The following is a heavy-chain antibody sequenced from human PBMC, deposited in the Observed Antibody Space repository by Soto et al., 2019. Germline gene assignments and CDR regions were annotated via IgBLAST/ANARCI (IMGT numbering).Heavy chain of an antibody. CDR3: ATGPPYGDDPVGFDP. Sequence: QVELVQSGAEVKEPGASGKVSCKVSGNTLTQISKHWRGQVPGKGLEWMGGFDPVDGETIYAQTFEGRLTMTEDTSTDTAYLELSSLKSEDTAVYYCATGPPYGDDPVGFDPWGQGTLVTVSS. V-gene: IGHV1-24*01. CDR2: FDPVDGET. J-gene: IGHJ5*02. D-gene: IGHD4-17*01. CDR1: GNTLTQIS.